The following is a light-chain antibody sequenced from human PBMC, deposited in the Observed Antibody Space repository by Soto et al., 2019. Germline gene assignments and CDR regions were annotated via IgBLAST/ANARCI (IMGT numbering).Light chain of an antibody. J-gene: IGKJ4*01. V-gene: IGKV1-39*01. CDR1: QSISNF. CDR2: GAF. CDR3: QQSYSAPQVT. Sequence: DIQMTQSPSSLSASVGDRVTITCRTSQSISNFLNWYQQQPGKAPKLLIYGAFGLQSGVPSRFSGSGSGTDFTLSISILQPEDFASYYCQQSYSAPQVTFGGGTKVEIK.